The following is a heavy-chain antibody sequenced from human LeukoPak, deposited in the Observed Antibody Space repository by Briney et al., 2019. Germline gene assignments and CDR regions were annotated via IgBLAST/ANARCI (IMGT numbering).Heavy chain of an antibody. Sequence: GGTLSLTCSVSDVSFSGLALTWVREPPGTGLEWVSTISASGPYYADALRGRFTIPRDNSRNTLSLQMDSLRAEDTAGYYCAKDHESDGYPCLDHWGLGTLVTVSS. J-gene: IGHJ4*02. CDR1: DVSFSGLA. D-gene: IGHD3-22*01. CDR3: AKDHESDGYPCLDH. CDR2: ISASGP. V-gene: IGHV3-23*01.